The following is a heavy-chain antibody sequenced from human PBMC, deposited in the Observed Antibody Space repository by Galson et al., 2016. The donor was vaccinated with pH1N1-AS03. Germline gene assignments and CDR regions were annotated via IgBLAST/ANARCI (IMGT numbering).Heavy chain of an antibody. Sequence: SETLSLTCTVSGGSISAFYWSWLRQSPQMGLEWIGYIYHTGSTTYNPSLESRLTISLDKSKTQFSLQLNSVTAADTATYYCASYNSGYPGFDYWGQGTLLTVSS. CDR3: ASYNSGYPGFDY. D-gene: IGHD3-22*01. J-gene: IGHJ4*02. V-gene: IGHV4-59*01. CDR2: IYHTGST. CDR1: GGSISAFY.